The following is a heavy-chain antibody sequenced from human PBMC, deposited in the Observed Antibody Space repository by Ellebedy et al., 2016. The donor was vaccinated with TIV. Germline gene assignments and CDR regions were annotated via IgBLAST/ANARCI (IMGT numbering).Heavy chain of an antibody. V-gene: IGHV4-59*08. J-gene: IGHJ4*02. Sequence: MPSETLSLTCTVSGGNVSTFYWNWIRQPPGKGLEWIGYIYYSGYTNYNLSLKSRVTLSIDTSKTQFSLRLSSVTAAETAVYFCARGSYTGGFHFDSWGQGSLVTVSA. CDR2: IYYSGYT. D-gene: IGHD3-3*01. CDR1: GGNVSTFY. CDR3: ARGSYTGGFHFDS.